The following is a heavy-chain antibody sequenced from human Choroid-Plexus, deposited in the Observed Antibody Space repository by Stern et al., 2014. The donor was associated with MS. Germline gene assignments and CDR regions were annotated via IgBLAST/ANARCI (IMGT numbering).Heavy chain of an antibody. D-gene: IGHD6-13*01. V-gene: IGHV3-33*01. CDR3: ASAYSSSHYYFDY. CDR1: GFSFSSYA. Sequence: VPLVESGGGVVQPGRSLRLSCAASGFSFSSYAMPWGRQAPAQGLAWVALIWYDGSNPYYADSVTGRFTISRDNFKNTLYLQMNSLRAEDTAVYYCASAYSSSHYYFDYWGQGTLVTVSS. CDR2: IWYDGSNP. J-gene: IGHJ4*02.